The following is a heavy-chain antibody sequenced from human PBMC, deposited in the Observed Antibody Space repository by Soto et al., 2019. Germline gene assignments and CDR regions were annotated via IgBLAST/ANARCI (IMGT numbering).Heavy chain of an antibody. D-gene: IGHD1-7*01. CDR1: GDSISSFY. CDR2: ISYSGST. CDR3: AREGLITGTTYYYYGMDV. V-gene: IGHV4-59*01. J-gene: IGHJ6*02. Sequence: QVQLQESGPGLVKPSETLSLTCTVSGDSISSFYWSWIRQPPGKGLEWIGYISYSGSTNYNPSLKSRVTITVXTXXXQXXLKLTSVTAADTAVYYCAREGLITGTTYYYYGMDVWGQGTTVTVSS.